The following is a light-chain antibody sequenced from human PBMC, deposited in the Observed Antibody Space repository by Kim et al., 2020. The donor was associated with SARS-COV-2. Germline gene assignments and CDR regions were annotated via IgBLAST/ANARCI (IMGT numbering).Light chain of an antibody. CDR3: CSFAASSTWV. CDR2: EVS. V-gene: IGLV2-23*02. Sequence: QSALTQPASVSGSLGQSITVSCTGASSDVGSYNLVSWYQQYPGKAPKLIIYEVSKRPSGVSYRFSASKSGITASLTISGLQAEDEADYYCCSFAASSTWVFGGGTKVTVL. J-gene: IGLJ3*02. CDR1: SSDVGSYNL.